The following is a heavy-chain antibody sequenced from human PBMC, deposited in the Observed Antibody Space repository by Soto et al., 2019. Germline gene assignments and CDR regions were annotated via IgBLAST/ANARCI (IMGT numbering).Heavy chain of an antibody. CDR1: GGSISSSSYC. J-gene: IGHJ2*01. V-gene: IGHV4-39*07. Sequence: SETLSLTCTVSGGSISSSSYCWGWIRQPPGKGLEWIGSIYYSGSTYYNPSLKSRVTTSVDTSKNQFSLHLTSVTAADAAVYYCARVLDSSWYFDLWGRGTLVTVSS. CDR3: ARVLDSSWYFDL. D-gene: IGHD6-13*01. CDR2: IYYSGST.